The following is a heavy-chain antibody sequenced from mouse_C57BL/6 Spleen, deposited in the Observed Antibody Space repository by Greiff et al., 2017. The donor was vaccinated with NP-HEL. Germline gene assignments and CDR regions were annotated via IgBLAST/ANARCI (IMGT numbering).Heavy chain of an antibody. CDR3: ASRGLDSSGYWFAY. D-gene: IGHD3-2*02. J-gene: IGHJ3*01. CDR1: GYTFTSYG. V-gene: IGHV1-81*01. Sequence: VQLQQSGAELARPGASVKLSCKASGYTFTSYGISWVKQRTGQGLEWIGEIYPRSGNTYYNEKFKGKATLTADISSSTAYMELRSLTSEVSAVYFCASRGLDSSGYWFAYWGKGTLVTVSA. CDR2: IYPRSGNT.